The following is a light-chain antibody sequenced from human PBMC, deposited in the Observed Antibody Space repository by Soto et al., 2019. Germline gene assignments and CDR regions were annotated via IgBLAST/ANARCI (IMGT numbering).Light chain of an antibody. V-gene: IGKV4-1*01. J-gene: IGKJ4*01. CDR3: QQYYSTPLT. Sequence: DIVMTQSPDSLAVSLGERATINCKSSQSVLYSSNNKNYLAWYQQKPGQPPKLLIYWASTRESGVPDRFSGSGSGTDFTLTISSLQXXXXAVYYCQQYYSTPLTFGGGTKVEIK. CDR2: WAS. CDR1: QSVLYSSNNKNY.